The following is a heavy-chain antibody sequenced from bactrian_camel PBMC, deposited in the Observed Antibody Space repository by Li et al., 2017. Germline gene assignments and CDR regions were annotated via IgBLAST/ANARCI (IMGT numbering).Heavy chain of an antibody. V-gene: IGHV3S53*01. CDR2: IDIDGST. CDR1: GSTFRSSD. CDR3: AADRAWWSGRTCSFIAGEYNY. D-gene: IGHD7*01. J-gene: IGHJ4*01. Sequence: HVQLVESGGGSVQAGGSLRLSCTASGSTFRSSDMGWYRQAPGKEREGVATIDIDGSTDYAGAVKGRLTLSRDNAENTVYLQMNSLKPTDTGMYYCAADRAWWSGRTCSFIAGEYNYWGQGTQVTVS.